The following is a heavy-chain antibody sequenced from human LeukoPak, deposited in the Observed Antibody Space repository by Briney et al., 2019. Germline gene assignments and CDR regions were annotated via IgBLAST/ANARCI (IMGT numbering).Heavy chain of an antibody. CDR3: ARLPTDTAMVCFDY. J-gene: IGHJ4*02. CDR2: INHSGST. CDR1: GGSFSGYY. V-gene: IGHV4-34*01. D-gene: IGHD5-18*01. Sequence: PETLFLTCAVYGGSFSGYYWSWIRQPPGKGLEWIGEINHSGSTNYNPSLKSRVTISVDTSKNQFSLKLSSVTAADTAVYYCARLPTDTAMVCFDYWGQGTLVTVSS.